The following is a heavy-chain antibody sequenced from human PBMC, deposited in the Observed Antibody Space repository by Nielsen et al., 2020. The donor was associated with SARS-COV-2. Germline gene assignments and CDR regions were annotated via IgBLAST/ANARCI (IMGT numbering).Heavy chain of an antibody. V-gene: IGHV3-30*03. CDR2: ISYDGRNK. CDR1: GFTFSSFG. CDR3: TRRVAGGTMDV. Sequence: GESLKISCAASGFTFSSFGMHWVRQAPGKGLEWVAVISYDGRNKYYADSVKGRFTTSRDNSKNTLYLQMNSLGADDTAIYYCTRRVAGGTMDVWGQGTTVTVSS. D-gene: IGHD6-19*01. J-gene: IGHJ6*02.